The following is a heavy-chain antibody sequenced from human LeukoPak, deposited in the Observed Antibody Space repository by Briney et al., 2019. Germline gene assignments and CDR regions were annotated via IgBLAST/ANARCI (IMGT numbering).Heavy chain of an antibody. CDR3: ASGYSSSSEFDY. CDR2: INHSGST. CDR1: GVSFSGYY. Sequence: AETLSLTCAVYGVSFSGYYWSWLRQPPGKGLEWIGEINHSGSTNYNPSLKSRVTISVDTSNNQSSLKLSPVTAADTAVYYCASGYSSSSEFDYWGQGTLVTVSS. V-gene: IGHV4-34*01. D-gene: IGHD6-6*01. J-gene: IGHJ4*02.